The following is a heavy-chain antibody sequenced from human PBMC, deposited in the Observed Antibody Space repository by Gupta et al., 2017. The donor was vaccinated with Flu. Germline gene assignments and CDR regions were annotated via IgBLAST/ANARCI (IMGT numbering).Heavy chain of an antibody. Sequence: QVQLQQWGAGLLKPSETLSLTCAVYGGSFSGYYWSWIRQPPGKGLEWIGEINHSGSTNYNPSLKSRVTISVDTSKNQFSLKLSSVTAADTAVYYWARGGRVYSSGWYDYWGQGTLVTGAS. D-gene: IGHD6-19*01. J-gene: IGHJ4*02. CDR2: INHSGST. CDR3: ARGGRVYSSGWYDY. CDR1: GGSFSGYY. V-gene: IGHV4-34*01.